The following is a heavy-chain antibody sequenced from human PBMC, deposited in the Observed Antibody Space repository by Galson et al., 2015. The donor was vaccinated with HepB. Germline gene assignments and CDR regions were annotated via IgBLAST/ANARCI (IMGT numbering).Heavy chain of an antibody. CDR3: ATFGTFEYYYGSGSLDY. D-gene: IGHD3-10*01. CDR1: GFTFSSYA. CDR2: ISGSGGST. J-gene: IGHJ4*02. V-gene: IGHV3-23*01. Sequence: SLRLSCAASGFTFSSYAMSWVRQAPGKGLEWVSAISGSGGSTYYADSVKGRFTISRDNSKNTLYLQMNSLRAEDTAVYYCATFGTFEYYYGSGSLDYWGQGTLVTVSS.